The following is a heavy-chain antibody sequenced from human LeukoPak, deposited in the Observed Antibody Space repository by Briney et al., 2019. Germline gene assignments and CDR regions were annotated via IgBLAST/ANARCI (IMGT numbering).Heavy chain of an antibody. CDR1: GYTFNRYG. CDR3: ARAPRSDLAGIVGAMGWFDP. Sequence: ASVKVSCKASGYTFNRYGISWVRQAPGQGLEWMGIINPSGGSTSYAQKFQGRVTMTRDMSTSTVYMELSSLRSEDTAVYYCARAPRSDLAGIVGAMGWFDPWGQGTLVTVSS. CDR2: INPSGGST. D-gene: IGHD1-26*01. V-gene: IGHV1-46*02. J-gene: IGHJ5*02.